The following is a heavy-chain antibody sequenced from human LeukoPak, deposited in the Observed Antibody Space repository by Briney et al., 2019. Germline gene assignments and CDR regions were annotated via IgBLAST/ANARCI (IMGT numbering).Heavy chain of an antibody. CDR2: IYYSGST. CDR3: ARHIHSSSSRYYYGMDI. Sequence: SETLSLTCTVSGDSICSYYWSWIRQPPGKGLEWIGYIYYSGSTKYNPSLKSRVTISVDTSKNQFSLKLSSVNAADTAVYYCARHIHSSSSRYYYGMDICGQETTVTVSS. D-gene: IGHD6-6*01. J-gene: IGHJ6*02. CDR1: GDSICSYY. V-gene: IGHV4-59*08.